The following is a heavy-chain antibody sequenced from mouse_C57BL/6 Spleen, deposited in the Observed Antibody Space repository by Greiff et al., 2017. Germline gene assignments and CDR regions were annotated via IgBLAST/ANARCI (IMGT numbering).Heavy chain of an antibody. CDR1: GYTFTSYW. CDR2: IYPSDSGT. Sequence: VQLQQPGAELVRPGSSVKLSCKASGYTFTSYWMDWVKQRPGQGLEWIGNIYPSDSGTHYNQKFKDKATLTVDKSSSTAYMQLSSLTSEDSAVYYCARSGDGYYLAWFAYWGQGTLVTVSA. V-gene: IGHV1-61*01. CDR3: ARSGDGYYLAWFAY. D-gene: IGHD2-3*01. J-gene: IGHJ3*01.